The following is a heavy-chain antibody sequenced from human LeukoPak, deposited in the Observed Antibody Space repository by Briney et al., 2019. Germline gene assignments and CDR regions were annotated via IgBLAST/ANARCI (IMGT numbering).Heavy chain of an antibody. J-gene: IGHJ4*02. CDR1: GFTFRSYW. V-gene: IGHV3-7*01. Sequence: GGSLRLSCAASGFTFRSYWMGWVRQAPGKGLEWVANIKQDGSEKYYVDSVKGRFTISRDNAENSLYLQMNNLRVEDTAVYYCARDCSGGTCYRSGYWGQGTLVTVSS. D-gene: IGHD2-15*01. CDR2: IKQDGSEK. CDR3: ARDCSGGTCYRSGY.